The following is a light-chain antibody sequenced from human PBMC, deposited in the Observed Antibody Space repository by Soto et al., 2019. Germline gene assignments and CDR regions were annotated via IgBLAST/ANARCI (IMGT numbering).Light chain of an antibody. CDR3: SSYTSSNTVV. Sequence: QSALTQPASVSGSPGQSITISCTGTSSDVGGYNYVSWYQQHPGKAPKLMIHNVSNRPSGVSNRFSGSKSGNTASLTISGLQAEDEADYYCSSYTSSNTVVFGGGTKVTVL. CDR2: NVS. CDR1: SSDVGGYNY. V-gene: IGLV2-14*01. J-gene: IGLJ2*01.